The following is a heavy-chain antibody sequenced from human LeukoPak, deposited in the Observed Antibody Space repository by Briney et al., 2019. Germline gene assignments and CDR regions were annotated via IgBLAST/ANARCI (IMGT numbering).Heavy chain of an antibody. CDR3: ARDYCTTLSCYDY. CDR1: GFTFSNYG. CDR2: IWYDGSNK. J-gene: IGHJ4*02. D-gene: IGHD2-2*01. V-gene: IGHV3-33*01. Sequence: GGSLRLSCAASGFTFSNYGMHWVRQAPGKGLEWVAIIWYDGSNKYYADSVKGRFTISRDNSKNTLYLQMNSLRVEDTALYYCARDYCTTLSCYDYWGEGTLVTAS.